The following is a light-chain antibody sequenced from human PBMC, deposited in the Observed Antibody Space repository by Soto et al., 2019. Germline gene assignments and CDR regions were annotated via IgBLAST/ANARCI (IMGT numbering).Light chain of an antibody. CDR2: GAS. CDR3: QQYGSSPLT. J-gene: IGKJ1*01. Sequence: EIVLTQSPGTLSLSPGERATLSCRASESVSSSYLAWDQHRPGQAPRLLIYGASSRATGIPDRFSGSGSGTDFTLTISRLEPEDFAVYYCQQYGSSPLTFGQGTKVDIK. V-gene: IGKV3-20*01. CDR1: ESVSSSY.